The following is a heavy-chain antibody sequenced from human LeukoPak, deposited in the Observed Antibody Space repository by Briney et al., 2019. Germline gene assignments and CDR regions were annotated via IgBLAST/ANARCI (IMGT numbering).Heavy chain of an antibody. Sequence: ASVKVSCKASGYTFTGYYMHWVRQAPGQGLEWMGWINPNSGGTNYAQKFQGRVTMTRDTSISTAYMELSRLRSDDTAVYYCARTRGYSYGGPMDWGQGTLVTVSS. D-gene: IGHD5-18*01. CDR1: GYTFTGYY. CDR2: INPNSGGT. V-gene: IGHV1-2*02. CDR3: ARTRGYSYGGPMD. J-gene: IGHJ4*02.